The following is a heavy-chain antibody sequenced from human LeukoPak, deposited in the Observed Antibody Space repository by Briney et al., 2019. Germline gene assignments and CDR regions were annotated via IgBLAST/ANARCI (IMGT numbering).Heavy chain of an antibody. CDR3: ARAPSYRRYSYRS. CDR1: GASITSESSY. Sequence: SETLSLTCTVSGASITSESSYWGWIHQPPGKGFQWIGGLVYDGSAHYNPSLQSHVSISADTSNNQFSLKLASVTASDTGVYFCARAPSYRRYSYRSWGQGTLVTVSS. V-gene: IGHV4-39*01. J-gene: IGHJ5*02. D-gene: IGHD3-16*02. CDR2: LVYDGSA.